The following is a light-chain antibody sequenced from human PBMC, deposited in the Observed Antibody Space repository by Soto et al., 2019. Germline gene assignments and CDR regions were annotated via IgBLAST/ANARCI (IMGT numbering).Light chain of an antibody. Sequence: EIVLTQSPGPLSLSPGESATISCRASQSVSTNYLAWYQQKPGQVPRLLIYGASIRATGISDRFSGSGSGTDFTLTISRLEPEDFAVYYCHQYESAMWTFGQGTKVEV. V-gene: IGKV3-20*01. CDR2: GAS. CDR1: QSVSTNY. CDR3: HQYESAMWT. J-gene: IGKJ1*01.